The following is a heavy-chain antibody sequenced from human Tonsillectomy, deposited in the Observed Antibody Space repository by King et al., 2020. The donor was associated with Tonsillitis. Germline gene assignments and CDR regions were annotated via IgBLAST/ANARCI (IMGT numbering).Heavy chain of an antibody. D-gene: IGHD1-26*01. Sequence: QLQESGPGLVKPSETLSLTCTVSGGSISSYYWSWIRQPPGKGLEWIGYIYYSGSTNYNPSLKSRVTISVDTSKNQFSLKLSSVTAADTAVYYCARENSGAGKVGATDGYYFDYWGQGTLVTVSS. V-gene: IGHV4-59*01. CDR2: IYYSGST. CDR3: ARENSGAGKVGATDGYYFDY. J-gene: IGHJ4*02. CDR1: GGSISSYY.